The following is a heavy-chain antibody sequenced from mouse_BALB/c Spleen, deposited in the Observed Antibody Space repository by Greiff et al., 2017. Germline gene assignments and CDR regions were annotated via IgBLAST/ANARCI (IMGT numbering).Heavy chain of an antibody. V-gene: IGHV1-87*01. CDR1: GYTFTSYW. Sequence: FQLQQSGAELARPGASVKLSCKASGYTFTSYWMQWVKQRPGQGLEWIGAIYPGDGDTRYTQKFKGKATLTADKSSSTAYMQLSSLASEDSAVYYCAREDLYYFDYWGQGTTLTVSS. CDR3: AREDLYYFDY. J-gene: IGHJ2*01. CDR2: IYPGDGDT.